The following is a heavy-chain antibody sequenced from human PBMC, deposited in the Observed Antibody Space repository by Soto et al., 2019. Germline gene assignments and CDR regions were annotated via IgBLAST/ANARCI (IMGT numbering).Heavy chain of an antibody. Sequence: QLVQSGAEVKKPGASVRVSCKTSGPTFIAYYIHWVRQAPGQGLEWMGWIDPKSGGTTYEQKFLGRVTMTRDTSINTAYMDLNRLTSDDKAVYYCARVSVDVPEWGQGTLITVSS. CDR1: GPTFIAYY. J-gene: IGHJ4*02. D-gene: IGHD5-12*01. CDR3: ARVSVDVPE. V-gene: IGHV1-2*02. CDR2: IDPKSGGT.